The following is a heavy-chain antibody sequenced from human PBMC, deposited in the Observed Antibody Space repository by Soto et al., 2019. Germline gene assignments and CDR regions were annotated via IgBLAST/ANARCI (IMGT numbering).Heavy chain of an antibody. J-gene: IGHJ4*02. Sequence: SETLSLTCAVSGYSIISGYYWVLVRDPRGKGLEWIGSIYHSGSTYYNPSLKSRVTISVDTSKNQFSLKLSSVTAADTAVYYCARGRDYYDSSGPITSRYFDYWGQGTLVTVSS. CDR1: GYSIISGYY. CDR2: IYHSGST. V-gene: IGHV4-38-2*01. CDR3: ARGRDYYDSSGPITSRYFDY. D-gene: IGHD3-22*01.